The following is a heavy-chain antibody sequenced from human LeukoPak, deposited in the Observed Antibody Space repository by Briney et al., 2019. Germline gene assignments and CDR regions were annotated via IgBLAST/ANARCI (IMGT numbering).Heavy chain of an antibody. D-gene: IGHD1-14*01. CDR3: VRENHGSFDY. Sequence: PGGSLRLSCAASGFSFSSYYVDWVRQAPGKGLGWVSCISSSSTYIYYADSVRGRFAISRDNAKNSLYLQVNSLRAEDTAVYYCVRENHGSFDYWGQGSLVTVSS. CDR1: GFSFSSYY. CDR2: ISSSSTYI. J-gene: IGHJ4*02. V-gene: IGHV3-21*01.